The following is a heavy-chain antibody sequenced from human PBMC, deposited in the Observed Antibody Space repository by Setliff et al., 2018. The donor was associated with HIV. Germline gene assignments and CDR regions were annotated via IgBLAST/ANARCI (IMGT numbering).Heavy chain of an antibody. CDR2: IYYNGNT. V-gene: IGHV4-59*08. J-gene: IGHJ4*02. CDR3: GRLSETAMASFDS. CDR1: GGSITSYY. Sequence: SETLSLTCTVSGGSITSYYWSWIRQPPGKGLEWIGYIYYNGNTNYNPSLKSRGTISVDTSKNQFSMKLRSVTAADTAVYYCGRLSETAMASFDSWGQGTLVTVSS. D-gene: IGHD5-18*01.